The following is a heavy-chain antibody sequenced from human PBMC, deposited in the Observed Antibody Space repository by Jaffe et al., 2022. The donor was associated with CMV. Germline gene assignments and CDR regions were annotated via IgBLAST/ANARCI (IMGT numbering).Heavy chain of an antibody. D-gene: IGHD3-3*01. J-gene: IGHJ6*02. CDR2: INSDGSST. Sequence: EVQLVESGGGLVQPGGSLRLSCAASGFTFSSYWMHWVRQAPGKGLVWVSRINSDGSSTSYADSVKGRFTISRDNAKNTLYLQMNSLRAEDTAVYYCARDRVEDDFWSGYGHYYYYYGMDVWGQGTTVTVSS. CDR3: ARDRVEDDFWSGYGHYYYYYGMDV. CDR1: GFTFSSYW. V-gene: IGHV3-74*01.